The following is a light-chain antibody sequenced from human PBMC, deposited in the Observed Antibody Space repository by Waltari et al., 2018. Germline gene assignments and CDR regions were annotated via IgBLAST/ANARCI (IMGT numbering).Light chain of an antibody. CDR3: CSYAGSSTYWV. Sequence: QSALTQPASVSGSPGQSITISCTGTSSDVGSYNLVSWYQQHPGKAPKLMIYDVSKRPSGISNRFSCSKSGDTASLTISGLQAEDEADYYCCSYAGSSTYWVFGGGTKLTVL. J-gene: IGLJ3*02. CDR2: DVS. CDR1: SSDVGSYNL. V-gene: IGLV2-23*02.